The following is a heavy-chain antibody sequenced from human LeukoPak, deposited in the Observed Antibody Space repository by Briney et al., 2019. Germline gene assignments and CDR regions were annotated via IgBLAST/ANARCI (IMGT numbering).Heavy chain of an antibody. J-gene: IGHJ4*02. CDR2: ISGSSSAI. CDR1: GFTFRSYS. CDR3: ARDSSYCSSTSCYEIDY. D-gene: IGHD2-2*01. V-gene: IGHV3-48*04. Sequence: GGSLTLSCEGSGFTFRSYSMNWVRQAPGKGLEWVSHISGSSSAIYYADSVKGRFSISRDNAKNSLFLQMNSLRAEDTAVYYCARDSSYCSSTSCYEIDYWGQGTLVIVSS.